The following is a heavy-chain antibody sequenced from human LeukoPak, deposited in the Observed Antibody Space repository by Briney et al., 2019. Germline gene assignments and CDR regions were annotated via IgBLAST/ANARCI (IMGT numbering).Heavy chain of an antibody. J-gene: IGHJ4*02. CDR2: ISLTGET. CDR1: GGSISSTNW. V-gene: IGHV4/OR15-8*02. Sequence: PSETLSLTCGVSGGSISSTNWWSWVRQPPGQGLEWIGEISLTGETNYNPSLNGRVTMSLDESSNQLSLHLTSVTAADTATYFCSRESGPFCPFGYWGQGTLVIVSS. D-gene: IGHD1-26*01. CDR3: SRESGPFCPFGY.